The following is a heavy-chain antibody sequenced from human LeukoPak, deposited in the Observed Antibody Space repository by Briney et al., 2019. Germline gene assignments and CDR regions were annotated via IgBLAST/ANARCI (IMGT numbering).Heavy chain of an antibody. CDR3: ARDRLDIVVFPPSKPRRYMDV. CDR2: IYYSGST. Sequence: SETLSLTCTVSGGSISSYYWSWIRQPPGKGLEWIGYIYYSGSTYYNPSLKSRVTISADTSKNQFSLKLSSVTAADTAVYYCARDRLDIVVFPPSKPRRYMDVWGKGTTVTVSS. D-gene: IGHD2-15*01. V-gene: IGHV4-59*12. CDR1: GGSISSYY. J-gene: IGHJ6*03.